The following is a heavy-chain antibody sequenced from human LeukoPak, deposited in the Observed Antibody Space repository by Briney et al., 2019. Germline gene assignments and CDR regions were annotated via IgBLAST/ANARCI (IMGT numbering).Heavy chain of an antibody. CDR3: AKMGPAAAGIID. J-gene: IGHJ4*02. D-gene: IGHD6-13*01. V-gene: IGHV4-59*08. CDR1: GDSISSYY. CDR2: IYYSGST. Sequence: SETLSLTCTVSGDSISSYYWSWIRQPPGKGLEWIGYIYYSGSTNYNPSLKGRVSISVDRSKNQFSLRLSSVTAADTAVYYCAKMGPAAAGIIDWGQGTLVTVSS.